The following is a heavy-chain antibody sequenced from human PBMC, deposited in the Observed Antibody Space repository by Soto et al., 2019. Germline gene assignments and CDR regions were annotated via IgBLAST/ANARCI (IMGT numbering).Heavy chain of an antibody. Sequence: PGGSLRLSCAASGFTFSSYWMSWVRQAPGKGLEWVANIKQDGSEKYYVDSVKGRFTISRDNAKNSLYLQMNSLRAEDTAVYYCVNRRRDSGPNGDYWGPGIMVTVSS. CDR2: IKQDGSEK. D-gene: IGHD3-10*01. J-gene: IGHJ4*02. CDR1: GFTFSSYW. CDR3: VNRRRDSGPNGDY. V-gene: IGHV3-7*03.